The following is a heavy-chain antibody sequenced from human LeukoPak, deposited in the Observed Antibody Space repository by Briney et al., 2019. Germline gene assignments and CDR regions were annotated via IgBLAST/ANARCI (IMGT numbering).Heavy chain of an antibody. D-gene: IGHD1-14*01. CDR3: TRDRSRAEDD. CDR2: INQGGSDK. V-gene: IGHV3-7*01. J-gene: IGHJ4*02. Sequence: GGSLRLSCTASGFTFSGHWMSWVRQAPAKGLEWVAHINQGGSDKYYVDSVKGRFTISRDNANNLLYLQMNSLRGEDTAVYYCTRDRSRAEDDWGQGTLVTVSS. CDR1: GFTFSGHW.